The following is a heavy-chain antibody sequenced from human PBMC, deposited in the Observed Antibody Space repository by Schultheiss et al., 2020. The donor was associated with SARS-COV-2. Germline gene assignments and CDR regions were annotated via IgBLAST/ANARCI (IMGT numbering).Heavy chain of an antibody. CDR2: ISSSSSYI. D-gene: IGHD6-6*01. CDR3: ARLPSRLGYFDY. J-gene: IGHJ4*02. CDR1: GFTFSSYS. V-gene: IGHV3-21*01. Sequence: GGSLRLSCAASGFTFSSYSMNWVRQAPGKGLEWVSSISSSSSYIYYADSVKGRFTISRDNSKNTLYLQMNSLRAEDTAVYYCARLPSRLGYFDYWGQGTLVTVSS.